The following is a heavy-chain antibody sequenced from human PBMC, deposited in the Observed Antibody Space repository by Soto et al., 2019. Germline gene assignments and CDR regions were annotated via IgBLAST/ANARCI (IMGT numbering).Heavy chain of an antibody. J-gene: IGHJ3*02. CDR3: ARNVYDSSGYYSGVAFDI. Sequence: SETLSLTCTVSGCSISSGGYYWSWIRQHPGKGLEWIGYIYYSGSTYYNPSLKSRVTISVDTSKNQFSLKLSSVTAADTAVYYCARNVYDSSGYYSGVAFDIWGKGTMVTVSS. CDR2: IYYSGST. V-gene: IGHV4-31*03. CDR1: GCSISSGGYY. D-gene: IGHD3-22*01.